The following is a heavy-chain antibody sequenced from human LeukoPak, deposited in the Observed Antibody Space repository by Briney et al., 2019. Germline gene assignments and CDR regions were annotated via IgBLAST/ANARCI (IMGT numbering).Heavy chain of an antibody. D-gene: IGHD3-10*01. CDR1: GFTFSSYG. CDR3: ARGRRVYYGSGSCLFDY. Sequence: PGGSLRLSCAASGFTFSSYGMHWVRQAPGKGLEWVAVIWYDGSNKYYADSVKGRFTISRDNSKNTLYLQMNSLRAADTAVYYCARGRRVYYGSGSCLFDYWGQGTLVTVSS. J-gene: IGHJ4*02. V-gene: IGHV3-33*01. CDR2: IWYDGSNK.